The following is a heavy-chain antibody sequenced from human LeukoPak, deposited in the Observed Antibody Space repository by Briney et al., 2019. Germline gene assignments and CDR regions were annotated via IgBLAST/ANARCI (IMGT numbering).Heavy chain of an antibody. J-gene: IGHJ6*03. D-gene: IGHD1-14*01. CDR2: IYHSGST. CDR1: GGSISSSNW. CDR3: ARDHPELTQESNFYYCYYYMDV. Sequence: PSETLSLTCAVSGGSISSSNWWSWVRQPPGKGLEWIGEIYHSGSTNYNPSLKSRVTISVDKSKNQFSLKLSSVTAADTAVYYCARDHPELTQESNFYYCYYYMDVWGKGTTVTISS. V-gene: IGHV4-4*02.